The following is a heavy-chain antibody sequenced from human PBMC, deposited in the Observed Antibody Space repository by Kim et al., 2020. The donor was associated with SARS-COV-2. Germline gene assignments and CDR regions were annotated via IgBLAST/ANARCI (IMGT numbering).Heavy chain of an antibody. V-gene: IGHV3-74*01. J-gene: IGHJ4*02. Sequence: YADSVKGRFTVFRDNAKNTLYLQMNSLRAEDTAVYYCSRRAYSSGWWYFDYWGQGTLVTVSS. D-gene: IGHD6-19*01. CDR3: SRRAYSSGWWYFDY.